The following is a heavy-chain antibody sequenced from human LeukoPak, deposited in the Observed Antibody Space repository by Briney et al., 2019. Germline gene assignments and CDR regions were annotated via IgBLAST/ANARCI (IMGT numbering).Heavy chain of an antibody. CDR3: AKEGDTALVTGYFDL. CDR2: IIPIFGTA. V-gene: IGHV1-69*13. Sequence: SVKVSCKASGGTFGSYVISWVRQAPGQGLEWMGGIIPIFGTARYAQKFQGRLTITADESTSTVYMEMSSLRSEDTAMYYCAKEGDTALVTGYFDLWGRGTLVTVSS. J-gene: IGHJ2*01. CDR1: GGTFGSYV. D-gene: IGHD5-18*01.